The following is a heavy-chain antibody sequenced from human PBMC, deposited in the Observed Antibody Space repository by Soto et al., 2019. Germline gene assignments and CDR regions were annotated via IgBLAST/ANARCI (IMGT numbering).Heavy chain of an antibody. V-gene: IGHV1-18*01. J-gene: IGHJ4*02. CDR3: ARDSPGYTSGLDS. D-gene: IGHD5-18*01. Sequence: QVQLVQSGAEVKKPGASVKVSCKASGYRFSNYGITWVRQAPGQGLEWMGWISNYNGNTKYAQKLPGRVTMTTDTSTTTVYMDLRSLTSDDTAVYYCARDSPGYTSGLDSWGQGTLVTVSS. CDR1: GYRFSNYG. CDR2: ISNYNGNT.